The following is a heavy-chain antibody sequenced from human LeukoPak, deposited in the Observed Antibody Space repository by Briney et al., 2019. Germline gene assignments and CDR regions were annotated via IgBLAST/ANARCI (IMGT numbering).Heavy chain of an antibody. Sequence: PSETLSLTCTVSGGSISRYYWSWILQPPGKRLEGIGYIYYSGSTNYNPSLKSRVTISVDTSKNHFSLKLSSVTAADTAVYYCARGGIGAAGPVGYWGQGTLVTVSS. D-gene: IGHD6-13*01. CDR1: GGSISRYY. V-gene: IGHV4-59*01. J-gene: IGHJ4*02. CDR3: ARGGIGAAGPVGY. CDR2: IYYSGST.